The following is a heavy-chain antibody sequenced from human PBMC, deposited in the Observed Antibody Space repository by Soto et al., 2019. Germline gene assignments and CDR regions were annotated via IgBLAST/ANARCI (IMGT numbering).Heavy chain of an antibody. D-gene: IGHD6-19*01. V-gene: IGHV1-18*01. Sequence: QVQLVQSGAEVAKPGASVKVSCKASGYIFTSYGITWVRQAPGQRLEWMGWISAYKGDTKYAQTVQDRVTKTTDTSKRTAYMELRGRTSDDTAVYYFASVAVAGTSPSSHGFDYWGQGTPVTVSS. CDR2: ISAYKGDT. J-gene: IGHJ4*02. CDR1: GYIFTSYG. CDR3: ASVAVAGTSPSSHGFDY.